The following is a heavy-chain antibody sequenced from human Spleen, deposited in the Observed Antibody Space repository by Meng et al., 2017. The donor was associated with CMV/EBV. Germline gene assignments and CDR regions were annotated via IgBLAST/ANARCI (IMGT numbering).Heavy chain of an antibody. V-gene: IGHV2-5*01. D-gene: IGHD3-22*01. CDR2: IYWNDDK. Sequence: GVGWIRQPPGKALEWLALIYWNDDKRYSPSLKSRLTITKDTSKNQVVLTMTNMDPVDTATYYCAHSRTTKYYYDSSGYFDVVDQPGFWGQGTLVTVSS. CDR3: AHSRTTKYYYDSSGYFDVVDQPGF. J-gene: IGHJ4*02. CDR1: G.